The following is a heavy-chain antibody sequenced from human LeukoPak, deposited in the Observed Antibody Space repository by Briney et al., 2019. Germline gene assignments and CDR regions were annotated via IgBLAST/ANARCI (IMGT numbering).Heavy chain of an antibody. V-gene: IGHV3-64*01. CDR1: GFDFSTYA. Sequence: GGSLRLSCAASGFDFSTYAMHWVRVTPGKGLEFVSAISKSGDDTSYGNDVKGRFTISRDNIKNTVDLEMGSLRVDDTGIYYCVRIPEYWGQGTVVTVSS. D-gene: IGHD2-2*01. CDR2: ISKSGDDT. CDR3: VRIPEY. J-gene: IGHJ1*01.